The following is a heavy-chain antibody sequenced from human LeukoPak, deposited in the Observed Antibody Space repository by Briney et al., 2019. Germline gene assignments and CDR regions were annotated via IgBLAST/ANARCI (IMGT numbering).Heavy chain of an antibody. Sequence: GGSLRLSCAASGFTFSSYGMHWVRQAPGKGLEWVAFIRYDGSNKYYADSVKGRFTISRDNSESTLYLQMNSLRAEDTAVYYCAKVVGGLVPAPTDYWGQGTLVTVSS. D-gene: IGHD2-2*01. V-gene: IGHV3-30*02. J-gene: IGHJ4*02. CDR1: GFTFSSYG. CDR3: AKVVGGLVPAPTDY. CDR2: IRYDGSNK.